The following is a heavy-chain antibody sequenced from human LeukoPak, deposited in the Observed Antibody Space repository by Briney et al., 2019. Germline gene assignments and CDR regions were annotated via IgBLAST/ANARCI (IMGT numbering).Heavy chain of an antibody. D-gene: IGHD2-2*01. J-gene: IGHJ4*02. CDR2: IYYSGST. Sequence: SQTLSLTCTVSGGSISSGGYYWSWIRQHPGKGLEWIGYIYYSGSTYYNPSLKSRVTISVDTSKNQFSLKLSSVTAADTAVYYCARMYQLLSTYYFDYWGQGTLVTASS. V-gene: IGHV4-31*03. CDR3: ARMYQLLSTYYFDY. CDR1: GGSISSGGYY.